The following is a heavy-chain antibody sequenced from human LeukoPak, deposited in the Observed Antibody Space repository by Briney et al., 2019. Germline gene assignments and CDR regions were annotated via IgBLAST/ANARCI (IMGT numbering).Heavy chain of an antibody. J-gene: IGHJ6*02. D-gene: IGHD3-3*01. CDR3: ARDRFLSREDYYYGMDV. CDR2: IYYSGST. Sequence: SETLSLTCTVSGGSISSYYCSWIRQPPGKGLEWIGYIYYSGSTNYNPSLKSRVTISVDTSKNQFSLKLSSVTAADTAVYYCARDRFLSREDYYYGMDVWGQGTTVTVSS. CDR1: GGSISSYY. V-gene: IGHV4-59*01.